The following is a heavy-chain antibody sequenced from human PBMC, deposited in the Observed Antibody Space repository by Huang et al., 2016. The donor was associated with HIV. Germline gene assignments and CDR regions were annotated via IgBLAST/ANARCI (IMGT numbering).Heavy chain of an antibody. CDR3: ARGEGYGSGSYFDY. D-gene: IGHD3-10*01. CDR2: ISSSSRTV. V-gene: IGHV3-48*01. CDR1: RFTFSNYN. Sequence: EVQLVESGGGLVQPGGSLGRSCAASRFTFSNYNMNWVRQAPGKELEWVSYISSSSRTVYYADTVQGRFTISRDKAKNSLYLQMNSLRAEDTAVYYCARGEGYGSGSYFDYWGQGTLVTVSS. J-gene: IGHJ4*02.